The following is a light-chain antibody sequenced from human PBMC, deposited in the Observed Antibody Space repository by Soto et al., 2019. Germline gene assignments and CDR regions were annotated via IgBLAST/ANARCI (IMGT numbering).Light chain of an antibody. Sequence: EIVLTQSPGTLSLSPGERATLSCRASQSLAGNYLAWYQQRPGQAPRLLISGASSRATGIPDRFSGSGSGTDFTLTISRLEPEDFATYYCQQLNGSPWTFGQGTKVEIK. CDR1: QSLAGNY. CDR3: QQLNGSPWT. J-gene: IGKJ1*01. CDR2: GAS. V-gene: IGKV3-20*01.